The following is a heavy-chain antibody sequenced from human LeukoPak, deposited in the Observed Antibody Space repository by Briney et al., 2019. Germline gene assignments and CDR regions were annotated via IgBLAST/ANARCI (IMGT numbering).Heavy chain of an antibody. V-gene: IGHV3-21*01. Sequence: GGSLRLSCAASGFTFSSYSMNWLRQAPGKGLEWVSSISSSSSYIYYADSVKGRFTISRDNAKNSLYLQMNSLRAEDTAVYYCARETYSGYEIDYWGQGTLVTVSS. J-gene: IGHJ4*02. D-gene: IGHD5-12*01. CDR1: GFTFSSYS. CDR3: ARETYSGYEIDY. CDR2: ISSSSSYI.